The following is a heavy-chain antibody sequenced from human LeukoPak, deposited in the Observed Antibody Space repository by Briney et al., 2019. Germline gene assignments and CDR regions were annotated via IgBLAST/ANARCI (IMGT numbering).Heavy chain of an antibody. CDR1: GGTFSSYA. J-gene: IGHJ6*03. V-gene: IGHV1-69*05. Sequence: GSSVKVSCKASGGTFSSYAISWVRQAPGQGLEWMGRIIPIFGTANYAQKFQGRVTITTDESTSTAYMELSSLRSEDTAVYYCAGGPMVRGVIRYYYYMDVWGKGTTVTVSS. CDR2: IIPIFGTA. D-gene: IGHD3-10*01. CDR3: AGGPMVRGVIRYYYYMDV.